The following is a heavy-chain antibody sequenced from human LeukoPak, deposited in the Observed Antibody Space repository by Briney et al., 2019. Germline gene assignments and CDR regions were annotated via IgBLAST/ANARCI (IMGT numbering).Heavy chain of an antibody. Sequence: ASVKVSCTASGYTFTGYYMHWVRHGPGQGLEWMGWINPNSGGTNNAHKFQSRVTRTRDTSISTAYMGLSRLRSDDTAVYYCARVGPMSWELLSSWFDPWGQGTLVTVPS. CDR1: GYTFTGYY. V-gene: IGHV1-2*02. CDR3: ARVGPMSWELLSSWFDP. J-gene: IGHJ5*02. CDR2: INPNSGGT. D-gene: IGHD1-26*01.